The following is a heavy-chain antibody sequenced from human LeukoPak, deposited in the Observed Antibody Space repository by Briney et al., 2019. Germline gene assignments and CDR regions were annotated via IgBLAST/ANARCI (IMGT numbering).Heavy chain of an antibody. CDR1: GYIFTSYW. Sequence: GESLKISCKGSGYIFTSYWIGWVRQIPGKGLEWMGIIYPGDSDTRYSSSFQGQVTISADKSISTAYLQWSSLKASDTAMYYCARHVVAAYNWFNPWGQGTLVTVSS. V-gene: IGHV5-51*01. CDR2: IYPGDSDT. J-gene: IGHJ5*02. D-gene: IGHD2-15*01. CDR3: ARHVVAAYNWFNP.